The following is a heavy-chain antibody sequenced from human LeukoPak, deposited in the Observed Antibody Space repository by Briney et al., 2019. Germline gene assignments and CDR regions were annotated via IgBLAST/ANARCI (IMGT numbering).Heavy chain of an antibody. D-gene: IGHD6-13*01. CDR1: GGSISSYY. J-gene: IGHJ4*03. V-gene: IGHV4-4*07. Sequence: SETLSLTCTVSGGSISSYYWSWIRQPAGKGLEWIGRIYTSGSTNYNPSLKSRVTMSVDTSKNQFSLKLSSVTAADTAVYYCARDSVSYSSSWVGKLDFLYYLGQGTLGTGSS. CDR2: IYTSGST. CDR3: ARDSVSYSSSWVGKLDFLYY.